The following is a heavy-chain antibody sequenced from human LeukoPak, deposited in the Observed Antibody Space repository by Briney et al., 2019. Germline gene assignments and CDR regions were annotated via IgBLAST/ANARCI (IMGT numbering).Heavy chain of an antibody. CDR3: ARDERLVVAGNYYYGMDV. CDR1: GFTFSSYG. Sequence: GGSLRLSCAASGFTFSSYGMSWVRQAPEKGLEWVSGISDSGGSTHYADSVKGRFTISRDNAKNSLYLQMSSLRAEDTAVYFCARDERLVVAGNYYYGMDVWGQGTTVTVSS. V-gene: IGHV3-23*01. J-gene: IGHJ6*02. D-gene: IGHD2-15*01. CDR2: ISDSGGST.